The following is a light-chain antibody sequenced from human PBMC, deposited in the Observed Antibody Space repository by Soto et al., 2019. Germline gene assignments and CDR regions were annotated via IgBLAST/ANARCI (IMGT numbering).Light chain of an antibody. CDR1: SSDIGGYYY. V-gene: IGLV2-11*01. CDR2: DVT. CDR3: CSYAGSATWV. J-gene: IGLJ3*02. Sequence: QSALTQPRSMSGSPGQSVTISCTGTSSDIGGYYYVAWYQQHPGKAPKLMISDVTKRPSGVPDRFSGSKSGNTASLTISGLQAEDEADYYCCSYAGSATWVFGGGTPLTVL.